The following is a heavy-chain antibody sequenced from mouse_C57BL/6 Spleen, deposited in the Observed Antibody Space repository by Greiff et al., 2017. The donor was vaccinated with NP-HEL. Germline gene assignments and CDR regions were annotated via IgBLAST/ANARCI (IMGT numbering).Heavy chain of an antibody. V-gene: IGHV5-16*01. D-gene: IGHD2-4*01. J-gene: IGHJ2*01. Sequence: EVQVVESEGGLVQPGSSMKLSCTASGFTFSDYYMAWVRQVPEKGLEWVANINYDGSSTYYLDSLKSRFIISRDNAKNILYLQMSSLKSEDTATYYCAREGEGDYGYFDYWGQGTTLTVSS. CDR3: AREGEGDYGYFDY. CDR1: GFTFSDYY. CDR2: INYDGSST.